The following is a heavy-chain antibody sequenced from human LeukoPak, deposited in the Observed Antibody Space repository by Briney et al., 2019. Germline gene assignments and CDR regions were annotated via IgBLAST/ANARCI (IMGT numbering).Heavy chain of an antibody. CDR3: ARDYYDSSGLGAFDI. D-gene: IGHD3-22*01. J-gene: IGHJ3*02. V-gene: IGHV4-31*03. Sequence: PSQTLSLNCTVSGGSISSGGYYWIWIRQHPGKGLEWIGYIYYSGSTYYNPSLKSRVTISVDTSKNQFSLKLSSVTAADTAVYYCARDYYDSSGLGAFDIWGQGTMVTVSS. CDR1: GGSISSGGYY. CDR2: IYYSGST.